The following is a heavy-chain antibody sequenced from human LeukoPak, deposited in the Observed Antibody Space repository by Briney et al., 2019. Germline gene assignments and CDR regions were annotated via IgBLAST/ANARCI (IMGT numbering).Heavy chain of an antibody. CDR1: GGSISSGGYS. D-gene: IGHD6-13*01. Sequence: PSQTLSLTCAVSGGSISSGGYSWSWIRQPPGKGLEWLSYISETGTIIYYADSVKGRFAISRDNAKNSLYLQINSLRAEDTAVYYCARESHSSSLGIWGQGTMVTVSS. J-gene: IGHJ3*02. V-gene: IGHV3-11*04. CDR2: ISETGTII. CDR3: ARESHSSSLGI.